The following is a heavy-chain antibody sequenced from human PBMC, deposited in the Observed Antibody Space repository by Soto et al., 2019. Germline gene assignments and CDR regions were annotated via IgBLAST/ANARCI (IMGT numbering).Heavy chain of an antibody. D-gene: IGHD3-3*01. CDR2: INAGNGDT. CDR1: GYTFISYT. Sequence: ASVKVSCKASGYTFISYTMHWVRQAPGQRLEWMGWINAGNGDTKYSQKFQGRVTITRDTSANTAYMELSSLRSEDTAVYYCARLVEWAAAYEVWGQETMLTISS. V-gene: IGHV1-3*01. J-gene: IGHJ3*01. CDR3: ARLVEWAAAYEV.